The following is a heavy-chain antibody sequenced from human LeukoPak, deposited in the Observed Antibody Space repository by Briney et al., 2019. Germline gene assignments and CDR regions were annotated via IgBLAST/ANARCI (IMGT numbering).Heavy chain of an antibody. CDR3: ARDPYIVNPKDNDAFDI. CDR1: GYTFTGYY. V-gene: IGHV1-2*02. Sequence: GASVKLSCKASGYTFTGYYMHWVRQAPGQGLEWMGWINPNSGGTNYAQKFQGRVTMTRDTSISTAYMYLSRMRSDDTAVYYCARDPYIVNPKDNDAFDIWGQGTMVTVSS. CDR2: INPNSGGT. J-gene: IGHJ3*02. D-gene: IGHD2/OR15-2a*01.